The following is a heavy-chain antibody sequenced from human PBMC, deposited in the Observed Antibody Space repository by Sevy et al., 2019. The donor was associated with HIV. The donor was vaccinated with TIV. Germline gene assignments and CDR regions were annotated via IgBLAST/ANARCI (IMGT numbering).Heavy chain of an antibody. D-gene: IGHD5-18*01. CDR3: ARVRSIYVDTTHYYAMDF. Sequence: GGSLRLSCAASGFTFSSYGMHWVRRAPGKELEWVARTRYDGSTKFYADSVKGRFTISKDNSKNILSLQMNSVRADDTDVYYCARVRSIYVDTTHYYAMDFWGQGTTVTVSS. J-gene: IGHJ6*02. CDR2: TRYDGSTK. V-gene: IGHV3-33*01. CDR1: GFTFSSYG.